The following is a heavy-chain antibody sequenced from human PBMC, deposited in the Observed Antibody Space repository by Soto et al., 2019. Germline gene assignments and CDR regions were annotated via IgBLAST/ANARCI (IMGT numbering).Heavy chain of an antibody. D-gene: IGHD6-19*01. J-gene: IGHJ5*02. CDR3: ARVGLNSSGPFDP. CDR1: GGTFSSYA. Sequence: SVKVSCKASGGTFSSYAISWVRQAPGQGLEWMGGIIPIFGTANYAQKFQGRVTITADESTSTAYMELSSPRSEDTAVYYCARVGLNSSGPFDPWGQGTLVTVSS. CDR2: IIPIFGTA. V-gene: IGHV1-69*13.